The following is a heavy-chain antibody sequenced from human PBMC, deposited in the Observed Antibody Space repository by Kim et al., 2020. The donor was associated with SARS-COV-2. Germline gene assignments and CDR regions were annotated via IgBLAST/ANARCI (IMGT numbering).Heavy chain of an antibody. V-gene: IGHV3-72*01. D-gene: IGHD3-22*01. CDR2: TRNKAKSYTT. CDR1: GFTFSDHY. CDR3: ARGFPDDKAYYYYGM. Sequence: GGSLRLSCAASGFTFSDHYMDWVRQAPGKGLEWVGRTRNKAKSYTTEYAASVKGRFTISRDDSKNSLYLQMNSLKTEDTAVYYCARGFPDDKAYYYYGM. J-gene: IGHJ6*01.